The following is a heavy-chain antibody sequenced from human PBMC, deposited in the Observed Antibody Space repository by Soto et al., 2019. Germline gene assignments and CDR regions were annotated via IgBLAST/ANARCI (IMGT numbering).Heavy chain of an antibody. V-gene: IGHV3-74*01. CDR3: ARAVHMNTPTPLSWFDS. Sequence: DVQLVESGGGLVQPGGSLRLSCAASGFTFSNYWMHWVRQGPGQGLEWVSRINSDGTRKNHAESVKGRLTISRDNAKKTLYLQMNSLTADDTAVYYCARAVHMNTPTPLSWFDSWGQGTLVSVSS. CDR1: GFTFSNYW. J-gene: IGHJ5*01. D-gene: IGHD3-16*01. CDR2: INSDGTRK.